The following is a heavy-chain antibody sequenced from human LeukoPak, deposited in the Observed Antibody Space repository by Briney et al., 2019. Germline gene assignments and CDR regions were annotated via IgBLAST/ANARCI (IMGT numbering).Heavy chain of an antibody. D-gene: IGHD6-13*01. J-gene: IGHJ5*02. CDR2: IYYSGST. CDR1: GGSISSYY. Sequence: SETLSLTCTVSGGSISSYYWSWIRQPPGKGLEWIGYIYYSGSTNYNPSLKSRVTISVDTSENQFSLKLSSVTAADTAVYYCARHEQQLVRSWFDPWGQGTLVTVSS. V-gene: IGHV4-59*08. CDR3: ARHEQQLVRSWFDP.